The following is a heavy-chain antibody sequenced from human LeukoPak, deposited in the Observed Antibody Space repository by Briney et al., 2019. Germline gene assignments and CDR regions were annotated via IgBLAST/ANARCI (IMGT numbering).Heavy chain of an antibody. V-gene: IGHV3-21*01. Sequence: GGSLRLSCAASEFTFSSYTMNWVRQAPGKGLEWVSSISSSSTHMYYADSVKGRFTISRDSAKNSLYLQMNSLRDEDTAVYYCARAGYSYGPRGFDYWGQGTLVTVSS. CDR3: ARAGYSYGPRGFDY. CDR2: ISSSSTHM. J-gene: IGHJ4*02. CDR1: EFTFSSYT. D-gene: IGHD5-18*01.